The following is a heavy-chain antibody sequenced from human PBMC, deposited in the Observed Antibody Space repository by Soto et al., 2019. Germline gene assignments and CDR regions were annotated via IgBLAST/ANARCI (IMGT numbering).Heavy chain of an antibody. D-gene: IGHD2-8*02. Sequence: SGGSLRLSCAASGFFCSSYYMSWVRQAPGKGLEWVSTILVDGRTFYVDSVKGRFTISRDSSQNTVYLQMNSLTVGDTALYYCAKATATGGGAFDICGQGTMVTVSS. V-gene: IGHV3-23*01. CDR1: GFFCSSYY. CDR3: AKATATGGGAFDI. CDR2: ILVDGRT. J-gene: IGHJ3*02.